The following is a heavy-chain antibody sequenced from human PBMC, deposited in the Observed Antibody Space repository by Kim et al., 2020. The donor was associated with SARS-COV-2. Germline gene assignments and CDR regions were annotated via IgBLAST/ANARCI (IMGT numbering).Heavy chain of an antibody. V-gene: IGHV3-48*02. Sequence: GGSLRLSCAASGFTFSSYSMNWVRQAPGKGLEWVSYISSSSSTLYYADSVKGRFTISRDNAKNSLYLQMNSLRDEDTAVYYCARDLEVLRFLEWSLHTLRLPGGFDYWGQGTLVTVSS. D-gene: IGHD3-3*01. CDR1: GFTFSSYS. CDR3: ARDLEVLRFLEWSLHTLRLPGGFDY. CDR2: ISSSSSTL. J-gene: IGHJ4*02.